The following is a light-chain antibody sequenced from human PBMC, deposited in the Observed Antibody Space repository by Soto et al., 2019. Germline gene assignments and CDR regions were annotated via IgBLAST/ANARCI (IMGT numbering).Light chain of an antibody. Sequence: EIVLTQSPGTLSLSPGERATLSCRASQSISGTHLAWYQQKPGQAPRILVYGASSRATGIADRFSGSGSGTDFTLTVSRREPEDFAVYYCQQYGSSPPYTFGQGTKLLIK. V-gene: IGKV3-20*01. CDR3: QQYGSSPPYT. CDR2: GAS. CDR1: QSISGTH. J-gene: IGKJ2*01.